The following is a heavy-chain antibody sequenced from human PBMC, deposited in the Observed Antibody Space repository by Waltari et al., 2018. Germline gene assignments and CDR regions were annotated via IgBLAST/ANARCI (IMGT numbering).Heavy chain of an antibody. V-gene: IGHV3-23*03. Sequence: EVQLLESGGGLVQPGGSLRLSCAASGFTFSSYAMSWVRQAPGRGLEWVSVIYSGGSTYYADSVKGRFTISRDNSKNTLYLQMNSLIAEDTAMYYCAARRMATTYYFDYWGQGTLVTVSS. J-gene: IGHJ4*02. CDR1: GFTFSSYA. D-gene: IGHD5-12*01. CDR3: AARRMATTYYFDY. CDR2: IYSGGST.